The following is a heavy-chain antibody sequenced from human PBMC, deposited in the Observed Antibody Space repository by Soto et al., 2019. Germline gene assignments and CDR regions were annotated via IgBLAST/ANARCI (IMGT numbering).Heavy chain of an antibody. Sequence: ASVKVSCKASGGTFSSYTISWVRQAPGQGLEWMGRIIPILGIANYAQKFQGRVTITADKSTSTAYMELSSLRSEDTAVYYCARDRLGYCSSTSCQSNWFDPWGQGTLVTVSS. D-gene: IGHD2-2*01. CDR2: IIPILGIA. V-gene: IGHV1-69*04. J-gene: IGHJ5*02. CDR1: GGTFSSYT. CDR3: ARDRLGYCSSTSCQSNWFDP.